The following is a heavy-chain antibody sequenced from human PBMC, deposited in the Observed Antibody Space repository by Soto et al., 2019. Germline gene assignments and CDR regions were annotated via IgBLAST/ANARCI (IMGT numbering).Heavy chain of an antibody. J-gene: IGHJ5*02. CDR2: INAGNGNT. D-gene: IGHD6-13*01. CDR1: GYTFTSYA. CDR3: ARDRGEQQLVALLPHVSWFDP. Sequence: QVQLVQSGAEVKKPGASVKVSCKASGYTFTSYAMHWVRQAPGQRLEWMGWINAGNGNTKYSQKFQGRVTITRDTSASTAYMELSSLRSEDTAVYYCARDRGEQQLVALLPHVSWFDPWGQGTLVTVSS. V-gene: IGHV1-3*01.